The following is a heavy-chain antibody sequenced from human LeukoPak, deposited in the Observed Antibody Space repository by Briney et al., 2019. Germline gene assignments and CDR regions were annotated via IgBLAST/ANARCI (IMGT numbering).Heavy chain of an antibody. CDR1: GFTFSSYA. CDR3: ARDQDYGDGTYYYYYYGMDV. CDR2: ISSNGGST. J-gene: IGHJ6*02. V-gene: IGHV3-64*01. Sequence: PGGSLRLSCAASGFTFSSYAMHWVRQAPGKGLEYVSAISSNGGSTYYANSVKGRFTISRDNSKNTLYLQMGSLRAEDMAVYYCARDQDYGDGTYYYYYYGMDVWGQGTTVTVSS. D-gene: IGHD4-17*01.